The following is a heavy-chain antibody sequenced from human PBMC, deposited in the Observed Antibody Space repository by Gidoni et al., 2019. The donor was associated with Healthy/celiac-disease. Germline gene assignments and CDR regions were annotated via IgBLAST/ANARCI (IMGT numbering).Heavy chain of an antibody. J-gene: IGHJ4*02. CDR2: IIPILGIA. CDR3: ASLVVPAANSDY. D-gene: IGHD2-2*01. V-gene: IGHV1-69*02. Sequence: QVQLVQSGAEVKKPGSSVKVSCKASGGTFSSYTISWVRQAPGQGLEWMGRIIPILGIANYAQKFQGRVTITADKSTSTAYMELSSLRSEDTAVYYCASLVVPAANSDYWGQGTLVTVSS. CDR1: GGTFSSYT.